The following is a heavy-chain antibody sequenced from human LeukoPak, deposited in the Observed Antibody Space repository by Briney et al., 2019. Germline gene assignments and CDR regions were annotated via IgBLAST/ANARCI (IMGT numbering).Heavy chain of an antibody. V-gene: IGHV4-34*01. CDR1: GGSFSGYY. J-gene: IGHJ4*02. CDR2: INHSGST. CDR3: ARARCDSAKRWLQLQGAAVRFDY. Sequence: SETLSLTCAVYGGSFSGYYWSWIRQPPGKGLEWVGEINHSGSTNYNPSLKSRVTISVDTSKNQFSLKLSSVTAADTAVYYWARARCDSAKRWLQLQGAAVRFDYWGQGTLVTVSS. D-gene: IGHD5-24*01.